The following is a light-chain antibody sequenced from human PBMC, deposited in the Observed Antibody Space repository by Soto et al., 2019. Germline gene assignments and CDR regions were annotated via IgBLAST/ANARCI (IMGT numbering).Light chain of an antibody. V-gene: IGKV1-33*01. CDR3: QQYDSFPYP. CDR2: DAS. J-gene: IGKJ2*01. Sequence: DIQMTQSPSSLSASVGDRVTITCRARQHITNYLNWYLQKPGKAPTLLIYDASNLETGVPSRFSGSGSGTDFTLTIRSRQPEDVGTFYCQQYDSFPYPLGQGTRLELK. CDR1: QHITNY.